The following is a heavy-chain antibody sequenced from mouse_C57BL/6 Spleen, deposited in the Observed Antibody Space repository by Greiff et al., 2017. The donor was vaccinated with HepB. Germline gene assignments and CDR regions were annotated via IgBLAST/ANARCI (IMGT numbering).Heavy chain of an antibody. J-gene: IGHJ1*03. V-gene: IGHV5-9-1*02. CDR3: TREGGYDGWYFDV. Sequence: EVKVEESGEGLVKPGGSLKLSCAASGFTFSSYAMSWVRQTPEKRLEWVAYISSGGDYIYYADTVKGRFTISRDNARNTLYLQMSSLKSEDTAMYYCTREGGYDGWYFDVWGTGTTVTVSS. D-gene: IGHD2-2*01. CDR1: GFTFSSYA. CDR2: ISSGGDYI.